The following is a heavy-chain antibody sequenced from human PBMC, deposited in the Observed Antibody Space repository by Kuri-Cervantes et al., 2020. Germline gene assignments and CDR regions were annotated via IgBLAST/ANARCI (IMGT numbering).Heavy chain of an antibody. V-gene: IGHV4-4*07. Sequence: SETLSLTCTVSGGSINDYYWSWIRQPAGKGLEWIGRIYSSGSINDNPSLRSRVTMSVDTSKNQVSLKLSSVTAADTAVYYCARVGPCSSTSCYSRFDYWGQGTLVTVSS. CDR2: IYSSGSI. J-gene: IGHJ4*02. D-gene: IGHD2-2*02. CDR1: GGSINDYY. CDR3: ARVGPCSSTSCYSRFDY.